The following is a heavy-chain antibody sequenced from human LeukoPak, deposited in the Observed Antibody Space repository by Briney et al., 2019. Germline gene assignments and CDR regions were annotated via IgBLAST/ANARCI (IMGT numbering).Heavy chain of an antibody. CDR1: GGSISSSSYY. D-gene: IGHD1-1*01. V-gene: IGHV4-39*01. J-gene: IGHJ6*02. Sequence: PSETLSLTCTVSGGSISSSSYYWGGIRQPPGEGPEWIGSISYSGRTHYNPSLKSRVSISVDTSKNQFSLNLSSVTAADTAVYYCAGKKTGATNGLDVWGQGTTVTVSS. CDR2: ISYSGRT. CDR3: AGKKTGATNGLDV.